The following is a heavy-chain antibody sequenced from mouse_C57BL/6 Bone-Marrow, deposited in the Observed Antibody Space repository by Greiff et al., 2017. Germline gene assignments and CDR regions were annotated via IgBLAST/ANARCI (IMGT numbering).Heavy chain of an antibody. Sequence: QVQLQQPGAELVQPGASVKLSCKASGYTFTSYWMHWVKQRPGQGLEWIGMIHPNSGSTNYNEKFKSKATLTVDKSSSTAYMQLNSLTSEDSAVYYCARRRYWYSDVWGTGTTVTVSS. J-gene: IGHJ1*03. V-gene: IGHV1-64*01. CDR2: IHPNSGST. CDR1: GYTFTSYW. CDR3: ARRRYWYSDV.